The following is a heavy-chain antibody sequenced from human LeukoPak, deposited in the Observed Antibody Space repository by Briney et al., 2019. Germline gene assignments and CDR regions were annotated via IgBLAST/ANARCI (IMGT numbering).Heavy chain of an antibody. Sequence: GGSLILSCAASGFTFSSYSMNWVRQAPGKGLEWVSFISSSSSTIYCADSVKGRFTISRDNAKNSLYLQMNSLRAEDTAVYYCARDRGGSYSAIDYWGQGTLVTVSS. CDR3: ARDRGGSYSAIDY. J-gene: IGHJ4*02. V-gene: IGHV3-48*04. CDR2: ISSSSSTI. D-gene: IGHD1-26*01. CDR1: GFTFSSYS.